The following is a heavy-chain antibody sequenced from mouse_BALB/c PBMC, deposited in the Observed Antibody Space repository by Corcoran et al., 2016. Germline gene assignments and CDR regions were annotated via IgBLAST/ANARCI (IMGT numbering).Heavy chain of an antibody. V-gene: IGHV3-6*02. CDR2: ISYDGSN. J-gene: IGHJ2*01. Sequence: DVQLQESGPGLVKPSQSLSLTCSVTGYSITSGYYWNWIRQFPGTKLEWMGYISYDGSNNYNPSLKNRISITRDTSKNQFFLKLNSVTTEDTATYYWARDRDFDYRGQGTTLTVSA. CDR1: GYSITSGYY. CDR3: ARDRDFDY.